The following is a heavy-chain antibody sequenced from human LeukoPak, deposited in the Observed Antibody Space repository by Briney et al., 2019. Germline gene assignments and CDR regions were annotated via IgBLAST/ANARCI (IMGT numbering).Heavy chain of an antibody. CDR3: AKVSSEYSSPMGAFDI. CDR1: GFPFDNYA. D-gene: IGHD6-6*01. Sequence: GGSLRLSCAASGFPFDNYAMHWVRQGPGKGLEWVSGISFNSDSVGYADSVKGRFTISRDNARNSLYLQMNSLRAEDTAVYYCAKVSSEYSSPMGAFDIWGQGTMVTVSS. V-gene: IGHV3-9*01. CDR2: ISFNSDSV. J-gene: IGHJ3*02.